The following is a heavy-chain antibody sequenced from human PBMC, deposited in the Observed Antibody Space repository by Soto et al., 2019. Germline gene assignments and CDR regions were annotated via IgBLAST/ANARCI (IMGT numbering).Heavy chain of an antibody. D-gene: IGHD3-22*01. Sequence: QVQLQESGPGLVKPSQTLSLTCTVSGGSINSGTYHWSWIRQHPGKGREWIGYIYYSGSTFYNPSLKSRLTISVDTSKNQFSLRLSSVTAADTAVYYWAREMNYYDTSGDSYFDSWGQGTLVTVSS. J-gene: IGHJ4*02. CDR1: GGSINSGTYH. CDR3: AREMNYYDTSGDSYFDS. V-gene: IGHV4-31*03. CDR2: IYYSGST.